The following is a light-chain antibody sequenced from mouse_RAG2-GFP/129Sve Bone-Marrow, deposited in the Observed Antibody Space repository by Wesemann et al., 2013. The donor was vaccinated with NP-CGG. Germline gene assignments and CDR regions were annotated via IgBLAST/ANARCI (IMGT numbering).Light chain of an antibody. J-gene: IGKJ5*01. V-gene: IGKV8-28*01. CDR3: QNDHSYPLT. CDR2: GAS. Sequence: EIVLTQSIPSLTVSAGERVTISCKSNQNLLWSGNQKNYLAWYQQKPGQPPKLLIYGASTRESGVPDRFTGSGSGTDFTLTISSVQAEDLAVYYCQNDHSYPLTFGAGTKLELK. CDR1: QNLLWSGNQKNY.